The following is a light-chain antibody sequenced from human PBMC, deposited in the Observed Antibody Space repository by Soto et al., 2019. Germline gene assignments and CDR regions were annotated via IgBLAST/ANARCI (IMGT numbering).Light chain of an antibody. V-gene: IGKV1-39*01. J-gene: IGKJ1*01. CDR3: QQYYSTFGRT. CDR2: AAS. CDR1: QSISSY. Sequence: DLQMRKSPASHSPSPVDRATITCLASQSISSYLNWYQQKPGKAPKLLIYAASSLQSGVPSRFSGSGSGTDFTLTISSLLAEDVAVYYCQQYYSTFGRTFGQGTKVDI.